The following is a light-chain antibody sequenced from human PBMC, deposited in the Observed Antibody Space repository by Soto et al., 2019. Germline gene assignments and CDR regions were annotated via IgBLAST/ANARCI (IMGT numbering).Light chain of an antibody. CDR3: SSYTSTNSLV. Sequence: QSVLTQPASVSGSPGQSITISCTGTSSDVGGYDYVSWYQQHPGKAPKLMVYDVSTRPSGVSNRFSGSKSGNTASLTISGLQTEDEAEYYCSSYTSTNSLVFGTGTKVTV. V-gene: IGLV2-14*01. CDR2: DVS. CDR1: SSDVGGYDY. J-gene: IGLJ1*01.